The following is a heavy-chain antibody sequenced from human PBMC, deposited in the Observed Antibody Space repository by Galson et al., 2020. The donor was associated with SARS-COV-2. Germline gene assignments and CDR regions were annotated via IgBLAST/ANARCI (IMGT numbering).Heavy chain of an antibody. D-gene: IGHD3-22*01. CDR2: IIPMLNVT. V-gene: IGHV1-69*10. CDR3: ASIASKSGSDF. Sequence: SVKVSCKASGGTFSSYSISWVRQAPGQGLDWMGRIIPMLNVTYYAQHVQGRVTLTPDESTGATYMELSRLRSEDTAVYYCASIASKSGSDFWGQGTLVTVSS. CDR1: GGTFSSYS. J-gene: IGHJ4*02.